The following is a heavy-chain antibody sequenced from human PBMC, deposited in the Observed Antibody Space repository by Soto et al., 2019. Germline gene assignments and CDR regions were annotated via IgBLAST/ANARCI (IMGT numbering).Heavy chain of an antibody. V-gene: IGHV1-46*03. CDR1: GYTFTSYY. Sequence: GASVKVSCKASGYTFTSYYMHWVRQAPGQGLEWMGIINPSGGSTSYAQKFQGRVTMTRDTSTSTVYMELSSLRSEDTAVYYCARVSLDYYGSGSYDYFDYWGQGTLVTVP. CDR2: INPSGGST. CDR3: ARVSLDYYGSGSYDYFDY. J-gene: IGHJ4*02. D-gene: IGHD3-10*01.